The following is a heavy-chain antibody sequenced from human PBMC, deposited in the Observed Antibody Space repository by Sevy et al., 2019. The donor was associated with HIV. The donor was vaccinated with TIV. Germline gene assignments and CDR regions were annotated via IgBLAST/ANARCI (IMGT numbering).Heavy chain of an antibody. CDR1: GFTFSSYG. CDR2: ILYDGSNK. J-gene: IGHJ6*02. Sequence: GGSLRLSCAASGFTFSSYGMHWVRQAPGKGLEWVAVILYDGSNKYYADSVKGRFTISRDNSKNTLYLQMNSLRAGDTAVYYCVRGLAALPGYYYGMDVWGHGTAVTVSS. CDR3: VRGLAALPGYYYGMDV. V-gene: IGHV3-30*03. D-gene: IGHD6-6*01.